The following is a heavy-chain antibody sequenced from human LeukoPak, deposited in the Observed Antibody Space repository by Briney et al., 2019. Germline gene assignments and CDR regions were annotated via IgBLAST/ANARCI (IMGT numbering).Heavy chain of an antibody. CDR2: ISANNDNT. D-gene: IGHD1-26*01. V-gene: IGHV1-18*01. J-gene: IGHJ4*02. CDR3: ARGKNQARSFDY. Sequence: ASVKVSCKASGYTFTNYGINWVRQAPGQGLGWMGWISANNDNTNYAQRLQGRVTMTTDTSTSTAYMELRSLRPDDTAVYYCARGKNQARSFDYWGQGTLVTVSS. CDR1: GYTFTNYG.